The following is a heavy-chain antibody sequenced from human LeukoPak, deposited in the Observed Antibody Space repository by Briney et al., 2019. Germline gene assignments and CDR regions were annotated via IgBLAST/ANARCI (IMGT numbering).Heavy chain of an antibody. J-gene: IGHJ4*02. CDR1: GYTFTSYY. CDR3: ARAKMPPAGSSGSYYAACGGY. CDR2: INPSGGST. Sequence: ASVKVSCKASGYTFTSYYMHWVRQAPGQGLEWMGIINPSGGSTSYAQKFQGRVTMTRDTSTSTVYMELSSLRSEDTAVYYCARAKMPPAGSSGSYYAACGGYWGQGTLVTVSS. D-gene: IGHD3-10*01. V-gene: IGHV1-46*01.